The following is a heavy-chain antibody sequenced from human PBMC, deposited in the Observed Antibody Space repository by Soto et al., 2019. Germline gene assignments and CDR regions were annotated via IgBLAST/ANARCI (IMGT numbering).Heavy chain of an antibody. V-gene: IGHV1-3*01. CDR3: ARGSFTTLVANEYYYALDV. CDR2: INAGNGNT. Sequence: ASVKVSCKASGYTFTTYAMHWVRQAPGQRLEWMGWINAGNGNTKYSQNFMGRVTLTRDTSATTAYMEVASLRSEDTAVYYCARGSFTTLVANEYYYALDVWGPGTTVTVSS. J-gene: IGHJ6*02. D-gene: IGHD3-22*01. CDR1: GYTFTTYA.